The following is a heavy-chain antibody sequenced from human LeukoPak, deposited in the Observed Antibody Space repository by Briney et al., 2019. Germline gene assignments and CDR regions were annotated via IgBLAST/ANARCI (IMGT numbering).Heavy chain of an antibody. D-gene: IGHD3-10*01. Sequence: SETLSLTCAVYGGSFSGYYWSWIRQPPGKGLEWIWEINHSGSTNYNPSLKSRVTISVDTSKNQFSLKLSSVTAADTAVYYCARETAGSGSYYKVPFDYWGQGTLVTVSS. CDR2: INHSGST. CDR1: GGSFSGYY. J-gene: IGHJ4*02. CDR3: ARETAGSGSYYKVPFDY. V-gene: IGHV4-34*01.